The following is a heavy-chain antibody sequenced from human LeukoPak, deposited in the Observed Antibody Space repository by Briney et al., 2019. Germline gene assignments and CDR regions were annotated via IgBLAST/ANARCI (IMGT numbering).Heavy chain of an antibody. J-gene: IGHJ4*02. CDR3: SRGFWGWEVDY. D-gene: IGHD3-3*01. Sequence: GGSLRLSCAASGFTFSSYEMNWVRQAPGKGLVWVSRIKTDGSSTDYADAVKGRFTISRDNAKNTLYLQMNSLRAEDTAVYYCSRGFWGWEVDYWGQGTLVTVSS. CDR1: GFTFSSYE. CDR2: IKTDGSST. V-gene: IGHV3-74*01.